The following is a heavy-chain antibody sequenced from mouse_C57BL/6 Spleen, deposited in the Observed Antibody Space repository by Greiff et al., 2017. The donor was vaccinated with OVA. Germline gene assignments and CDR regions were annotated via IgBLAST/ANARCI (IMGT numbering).Heavy chain of an antibody. CDR1: GYSITSGYY. Sequence: EVKLMESGPGLVKPSQSLSLTCSVTGYSITSGYYWNWIRQFPGNKLEWMGYISYDGSNNYNPSLKNRISITLDTSKNQFFLTLHSVTTEGTATYYGAGRAYDYDVENVVGCFDVWGTGTTVTVSS. D-gene: IGHD2-4*01. CDR2: ISYDGSN. V-gene: IGHV3-6*01. J-gene: IGHJ1*03. CDR3: AGRAYDYDVENVVGCFDV.